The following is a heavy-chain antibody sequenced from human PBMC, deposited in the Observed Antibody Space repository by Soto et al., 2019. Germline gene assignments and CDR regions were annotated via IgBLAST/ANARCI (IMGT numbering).Heavy chain of an antibody. Sequence: SETLSLTCTVSGGFISNGGYFWSWIRQYPGKGLEWIGEINHSGSTNYNPSLKSRVTISVDTSKNQFSLKLSSVTAADTAVYYCARHPRFRFVVVTARAFDIWGQGTMVTVSS. J-gene: IGHJ3*02. CDR3: ARHPRFRFVVVTARAFDI. D-gene: IGHD2-21*02. CDR1: GGFISNGGYF. CDR2: INHSGST. V-gene: IGHV4-34*01.